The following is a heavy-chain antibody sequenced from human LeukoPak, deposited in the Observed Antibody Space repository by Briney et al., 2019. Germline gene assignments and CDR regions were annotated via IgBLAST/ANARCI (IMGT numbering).Heavy chain of an antibody. CDR3: ARYCSSTSCSDY. D-gene: IGHD2-2*01. J-gene: IGHJ4*02. Sequence: ASVKVSCKASGYTFTGYYMHWVRQAPGQGLEWMGWINPNSGGTNYAQKFQGRVTMTRDTSISTAYMELSRLRSDDTAVYYCARYCSSTSCSDYWGQGTLVTVSS. CDR1: GYTFTGYY. V-gene: IGHV1-2*02. CDR2: INPNSGGT.